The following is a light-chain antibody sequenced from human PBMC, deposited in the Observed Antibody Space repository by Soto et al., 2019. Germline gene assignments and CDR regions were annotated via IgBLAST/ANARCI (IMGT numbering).Light chain of an antibody. CDR2: DAS. CDR1: QSISSH. V-gene: IGKV3-11*01. CDR3: QQRSIWPLT. J-gene: IGKJ4*01. Sequence: EIVLTQSPATLSLSPGERATLSCRASQSISSHLAWYQQKPGQTPRLLMYDASNRATAVPARFSGSGSGTDFTLTISSLEPEDLAVYYCQQRSIWPLTFGGGTKVEIK.